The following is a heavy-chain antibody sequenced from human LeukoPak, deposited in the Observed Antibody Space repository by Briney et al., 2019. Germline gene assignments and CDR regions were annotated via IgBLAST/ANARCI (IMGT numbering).Heavy chain of an antibody. Sequence: GGSLRLSCAVSGFTFSNYWMSWVRQAPGKGLEWVANMKQEGRETYYVDSVKGRFTISRDNAKNSLYLQMNSLRAEDTAVYYCAREGTYSGYDLTDSWGQGTLVTVSS. CDR2: MKQEGRET. CDR1: GFTFSNYW. CDR3: AREGTYSGYDLTDS. D-gene: IGHD5-12*01. V-gene: IGHV3-7*05. J-gene: IGHJ4*02.